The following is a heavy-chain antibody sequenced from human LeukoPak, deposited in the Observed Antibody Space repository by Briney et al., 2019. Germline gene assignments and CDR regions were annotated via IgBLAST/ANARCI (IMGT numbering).Heavy chain of an antibody. CDR1: GGSISSYY. CDR3: ARDKAGYNDY. V-gene: IGHV4-59*01. J-gene: IGHJ4*02. D-gene: IGHD5-24*01. Sequence: SETLSLTCTVSGGSISSYYWSWIRQPPGKGLEWIGYIYYSGSTTYNPSLKSRVSISVDTSKNQFSLGLSSVTAADTAVYYCARDKAGYNDYWGQGTLVTVSS. CDR2: IYYSGST.